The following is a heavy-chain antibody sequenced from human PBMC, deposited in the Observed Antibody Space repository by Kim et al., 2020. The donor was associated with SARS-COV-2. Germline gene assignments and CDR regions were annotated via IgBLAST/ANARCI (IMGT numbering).Heavy chain of an antibody. D-gene: IGHD3-3*01. V-gene: IGHV3-30*02. J-gene: IGHJ4*02. CDR3: AKDDKIWSGCGAGIDY. Sequence: SVKGRFTISRDNSKNTLYLQMNSLRAEDTAVYYCAKDDKIWSGCGAGIDYWGQGTLVTVSS.